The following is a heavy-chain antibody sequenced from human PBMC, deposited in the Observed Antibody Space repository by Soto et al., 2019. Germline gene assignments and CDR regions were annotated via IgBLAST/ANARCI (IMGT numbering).Heavy chain of an antibody. CDR3: AKDLGYCSGGSCPGWFDP. CDR1: GFTFSSYA. J-gene: IGHJ5*02. D-gene: IGHD2-15*01. V-gene: IGHV3-23*01. Sequence: PGGSLRLSCAASGFTFSSYAMSWVRQAPGKGLEWVSAISGSGGSTYYADSVKGPFTISRDNSKNTLYLQMNSVRAEDTAVYYCAKDLGYCSGGSCPGWFDPWCQGTLVTVSS. CDR2: ISGSGGST.